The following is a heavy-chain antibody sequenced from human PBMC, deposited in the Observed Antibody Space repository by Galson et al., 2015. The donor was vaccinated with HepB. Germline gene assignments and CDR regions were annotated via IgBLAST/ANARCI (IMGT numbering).Heavy chain of an antibody. CDR3: ARRSLWYNWFDP. J-gene: IGHJ5*02. CDR1: GFTFGSYW. V-gene: IGHV3-7*03. D-gene: IGHD3-16*01. CDR2: IKQDGSEK. Sequence: SLRLSCAASGFTFGSYWMSWVRQAPGKGPEWVANIKQDGSEKYYVDSVKGRFAISRDNGKNSLSLQMNTLRPEDTAVYYCARRSLWYNWFDPWGPGTLVTVSS.